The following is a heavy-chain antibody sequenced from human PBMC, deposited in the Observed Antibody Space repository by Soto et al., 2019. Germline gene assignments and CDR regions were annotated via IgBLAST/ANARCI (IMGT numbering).Heavy chain of an antibody. CDR2: ISGSGGST. CDR3: AKGGRLDRIYQDAFDI. J-gene: IGHJ3*02. V-gene: IGHV3-23*01. Sequence: GALRLSCAASGFTFRSYVMSWVRQAPGKGLEWVSAISGSGGSTYYAVSVKGRFTISRDNSKNTLYLQMNSLRTEDTAAYYCAKGGRLDRIYQDAFDIWGQGTVVTVSS. CDR1: GFTFRSYV. D-gene: IGHD1-1*01.